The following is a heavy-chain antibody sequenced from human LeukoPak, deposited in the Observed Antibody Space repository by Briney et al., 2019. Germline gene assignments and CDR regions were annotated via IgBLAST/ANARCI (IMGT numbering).Heavy chain of an antibody. J-gene: IGHJ4*02. D-gene: IGHD2/OR15-2a*01. CDR1: GYTFTNYG. Sequence: ASVKVCYKTSGYTFTNYGVTWVRQAPGQGLEWMGWSSGYNGNTNYAQKFQGRVTITTDTSTSTAYMELRSLRSDDTAVYYCARTCASSNCYSPYWGQGTLVTVSS. CDR2: SSGYNGNT. V-gene: IGHV1-18*01. CDR3: ARTCASSNCYSPY.